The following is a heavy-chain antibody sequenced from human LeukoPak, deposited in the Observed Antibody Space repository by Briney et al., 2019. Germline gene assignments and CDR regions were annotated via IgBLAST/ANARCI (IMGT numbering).Heavy chain of an antibody. V-gene: IGHV3-23*01. CDR1: RFTFSNYG. J-gene: IGHJ4*02. CDR3: ARAGEVDATLVSQFDY. CDR2: ISGGGGST. Sequence: GGSLRLSCAASRFTFSNYGMSWVRQAPGKGLEWVSAISGGGGSTYYADSVKGRFTISRDNSKNTLYLQMNSLRAEDTAVYYCARAGEVDATLVSQFDYWGQGTLVTVSS. D-gene: IGHD1-26*01.